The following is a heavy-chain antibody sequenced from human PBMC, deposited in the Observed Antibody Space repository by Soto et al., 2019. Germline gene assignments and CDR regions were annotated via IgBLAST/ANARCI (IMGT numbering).Heavy chain of an antibody. CDR1: GYTFIHYY. Sequence: QVQLVQSGAQVKKPGASVKVSCEASGYTFIHYYIHWVRQAPGQGVEWMAIINPNGGSTDYAQKFRSRVTVTSDSSTTTGSMELNTRGSDDTAVYGCARSLLQGHFWGQRTLVTVSS. V-gene: IGHV1-46*01. D-gene: IGHD2-21*02. CDR3: ARSLLQGHF. J-gene: IGHJ4*02. CDR2: INPNGGST.